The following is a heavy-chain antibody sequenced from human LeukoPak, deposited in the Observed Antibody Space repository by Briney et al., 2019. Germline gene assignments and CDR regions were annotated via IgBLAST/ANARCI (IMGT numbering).Heavy chain of an antibody. Sequence: GGSLRLSCAASGFTFSSYGMHWVRQAPGKGLEWVAVISYDGSNKYYADSVKGRFTISRDNSMNTLYLQMNSLRAEDTAVYYCAKAISPPYYDFWSGSTFDAFDIWGQGTMVTVSS. CDR1: GFTFSSYG. D-gene: IGHD3-3*01. CDR3: AKAISPPYYDFWSGSTFDAFDI. CDR2: ISYDGSNK. V-gene: IGHV3-30*18. J-gene: IGHJ3*02.